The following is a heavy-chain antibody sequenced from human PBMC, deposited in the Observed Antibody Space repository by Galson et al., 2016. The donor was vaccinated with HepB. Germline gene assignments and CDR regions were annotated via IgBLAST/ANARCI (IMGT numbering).Heavy chain of an antibody. CDR3: ARHRPRDYGGNPTNWFDP. CDR1: GASITIKTYY. D-gene: IGHD4-23*01. CDR2: IYYGGTT. Sequence: ETLSLTCTVSGASITIKTYYWGWIRQPPGKGPEWIASIYYGGTTYYNPSLKSRVTISVDTSKNQFSLRLTSVTAADTAVYYCARHRPRDYGGNPTNWFDPWGQGTLVTVSP. V-gene: IGHV4-39*01. J-gene: IGHJ5*02.